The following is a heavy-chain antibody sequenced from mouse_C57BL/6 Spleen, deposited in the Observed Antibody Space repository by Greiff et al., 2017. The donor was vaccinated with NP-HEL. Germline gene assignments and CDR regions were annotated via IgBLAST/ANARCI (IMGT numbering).Heavy chain of an antibody. Sequence: EVMLVESGGGLVKPGGSLKLSCAASGFTFSDYGMHWVRQAPEKGLEWVAYISSGGSTIYYAATVKGRSTISRDNAKNTLFLQMTSLRSEDTAMYYCARSSGYYFEYWGQGTTLTVSS. J-gene: IGHJ2*01. CDR2: ISSGGSTI. CDR3: ARSSGYYFEY. D-gene: IGHD3-2*02. V-gene: IGHV5-17*01. CDR1: GFTFSDYG.